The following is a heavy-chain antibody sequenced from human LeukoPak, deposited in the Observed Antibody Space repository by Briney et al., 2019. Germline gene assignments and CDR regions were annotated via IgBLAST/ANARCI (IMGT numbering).Heavy chain of an antibody. Sequence: ETLSLTCAVYGGSFSGYYLSWVRQAPGKGLEWVSVLYSGGTTYYADSVKGRFTISRDNSKNTLYLQMNSLRAEDTAVYYCARDFQIGSSSWGFFHYWGQGTLVTVSS. CDR3: ARDFQIGSSSWGFFHY. CDR1: GGSFSGYY. CDR2: LYSGGTT. V-gene: IGHV3-66*01. D-gene: IGHD6-6*01. J-gene: IGHJ4*02.